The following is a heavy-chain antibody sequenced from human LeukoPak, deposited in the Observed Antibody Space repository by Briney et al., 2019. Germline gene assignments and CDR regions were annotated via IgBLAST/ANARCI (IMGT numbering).Heavy chain of an antibody. CDR3: ARDRDSNNWNYGQPFDY. Sequence: HPGGSLRLSCAASGFTFSSYAMSWVRQAPGKGLEWVANIKEDGSDKYYVDSVKGRFTISRDNAKNSLYLQMNSLRVEDTAVYYCARDRDSNNWNYGQPFDYWGQGTLVTVSS. CDR2: IKEDGSDK. CDR1: GFTFSSYA. D-gene: IGHD1-7*01. V-gene: IGHV3-7*01. J-gene: IGHJ4*02.